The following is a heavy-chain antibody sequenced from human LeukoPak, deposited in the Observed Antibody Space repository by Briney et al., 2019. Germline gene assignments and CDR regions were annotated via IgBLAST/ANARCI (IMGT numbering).Heavy chain of an antibody. J-gene: IGHJ6*02. Sequence: SVKVSCKASGGTFSSYAISWVRQAPGQGLEWMGGIIPIFGTANYAQKFQGRVTITADESTSTAYMELSSLRSEDTAVYYCATVHGDPWGYYYGMDVWGQGTTVTVSS. CDR1: GGTFSSYA. V-gene: IGHV1-69*13. CDR2: IIPIFGTA. D-gene: IGHD4-17*01. CDR3: ATVHGDPWGYYYGMDV.